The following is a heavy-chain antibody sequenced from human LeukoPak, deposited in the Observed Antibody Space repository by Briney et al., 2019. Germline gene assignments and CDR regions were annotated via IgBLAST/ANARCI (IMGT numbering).Heavy chain of an antibody. CDR1: GYTFTGYY. J-gene: IGHJ4*02. Sequence: GASVKVSCKASGYTFTGYYMHWVRQAPGQGLEWMGWINPNSGGTNYAQKFQGRVTMTRDTSISTAYMELSRLRFDDTAVYYCARGTYDSSGSVDYWGQGTLVTVSS. V-gene: IGHV1-2*02. CDR2: INPNSGGT. CDR3: ARGTYDSSGSVDY. D-gene: IGHD3-22*01.